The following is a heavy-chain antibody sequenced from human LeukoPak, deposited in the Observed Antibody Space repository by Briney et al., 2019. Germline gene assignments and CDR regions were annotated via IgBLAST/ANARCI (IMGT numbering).Heavy chain of an antibody. J-gene: IGHJ1*01. CDR2: MSYDGSNK. Sequence: PGGSLRLSCAASGFSFSSYGMHWVRQSPGKGLEWVAVMSYDGSNKYYAEFVKGRFTISRDNSKNTLYLQMNSLRAEDTAVYYCARGITPYAEYLQHWGQGTLVTVSS. V-gene: IGHV3-30*19. D-gene: IGHD2-15*01. CDR1: GFSFSSYG. CDR3: ARGITPYAEYLQH.